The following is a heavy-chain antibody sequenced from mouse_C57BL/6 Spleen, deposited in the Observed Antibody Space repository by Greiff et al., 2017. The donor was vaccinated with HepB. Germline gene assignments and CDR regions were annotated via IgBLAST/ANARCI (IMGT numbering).Heavy chain of an antibody. D-gene: IGHD2-5*01. V-gene: IGHV1-61*01. J-gene: IGHJ4*01. CDR1: GYTFTSYW. Sequence: VQLQQPGAELVRPGSSVKLSCKASGYTFTSYWMDWVKQRPGQGLEWIGNIYPSDSETHYNQKFKDKATLTVDKSSSTAYMQLSSLTSEDSAVYYCAREAYYSNPYYAMDYWGQGTSVTVSS. CDR3: AREAYYSNPYYAMDY. CDR2: IYPSDSET.